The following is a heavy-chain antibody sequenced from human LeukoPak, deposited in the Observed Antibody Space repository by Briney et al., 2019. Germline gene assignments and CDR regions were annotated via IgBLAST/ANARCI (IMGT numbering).Heavy chain of an antibody. J-gene: IGHJ4*02. CDR3: ARTVVVVAAVDY. CDR1: GFTFSDYY. D-gene: IGHD2-15*01. CDR2: ISSSGSTI. Sequence: GGSLRLSCAASGFTFSDYYVSWIRQAPGKGLEWVSYISSSGSTIYYADSVKGRFTISRDNAKNSLYLQMNSLRAEDTAVYYCARTVVVVAAVDYWGQGTLVTVSS. V-gene: IGHV3-11*01.